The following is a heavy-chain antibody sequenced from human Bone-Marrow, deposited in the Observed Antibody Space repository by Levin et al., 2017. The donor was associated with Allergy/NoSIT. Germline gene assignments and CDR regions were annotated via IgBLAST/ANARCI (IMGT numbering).Heavy chain of an antibody. Sequence: SVKVSCKASGDTFNTYVYSWVRQAPGHGLEWMGGIIPILGTTYYAQKFQGRVTITADESTSTAYMELSSLRSEDTAVYYRARGVYYYYYMDVWGKGTTVAVSS. CDR2: IIPILGTT. J-gene: IGHJ6*03. V-gene: IGHV1-69*13. CDR1: GDTFNTYV. CDR3: ARGVYYYYYMDV.